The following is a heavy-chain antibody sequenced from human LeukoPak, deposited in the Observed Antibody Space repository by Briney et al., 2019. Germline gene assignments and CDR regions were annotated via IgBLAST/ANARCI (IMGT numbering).Heavy chain of an antibody. Sequence: SETLSLNCTFSGVSVTSYYWSLLRQPAGKGLEWIGRIYTSGSTSYNPSLRSRLTMSVDTSKNQFSLNLSSVTTADTAVYYCARFTKDSSSSSGYYFDYWGQGTLVTVSS. D-gene: IGHD6-13*01. CDR2: IYTSGST. CDR1: GVSVTSYY. V-gene: IGHV4-4*07. CDR3: ARFTKDSSSSSGYYFDY. J-gene: IGHJ4*02.